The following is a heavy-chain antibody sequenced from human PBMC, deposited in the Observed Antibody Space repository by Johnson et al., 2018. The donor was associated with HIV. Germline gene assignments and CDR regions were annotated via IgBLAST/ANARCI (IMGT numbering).Heavy chain of an antibody. J-gene: IGHJ3*02. V-gene: IGHV3-20*04. CDR2: ITWNGGST. CDR1: GFTFDDYG. Sequence: MQLVESGGGVVRPGGSLRLSCAASGFTFDDYGMSWVRQAPGKGLEWVSGITWNGGSTGYADSVKGRFTISRDNAKNSLYLQMNSLRAEDTALYYCARVVGYKYGSAGDNDAFDIWGQGTMVTVSS. D-gene: IGHD5-18*01. CDR3: ARVVGYKYGSAGDNDAFDI.